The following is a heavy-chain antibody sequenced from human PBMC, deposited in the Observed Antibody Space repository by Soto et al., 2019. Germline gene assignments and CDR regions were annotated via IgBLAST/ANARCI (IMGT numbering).Heavy chain of an antibody. V-gene: IGHV3-30*18. D-gene: IGHD1-26*01. CDR3: AKDLVIEIVGATSFDY. Sequence: GGSLRLSCAASGFTFSSYGMHWVRQAPGKGLEWVAVISYGGSNKYYADSVKGRFTISRDNSKNTLYLQMNSLRAEDTAVYYCAKDLVIEIVGATSFDYWGQGTLVTVSS. CDR2: ISYGGSNK. J-gene: IGHJ4*02. CDR1: GFTFSSYG.